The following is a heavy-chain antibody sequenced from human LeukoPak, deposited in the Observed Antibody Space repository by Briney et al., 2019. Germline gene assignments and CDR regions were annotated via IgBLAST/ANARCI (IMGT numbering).Heavy chain of an antibody. V-gene: IGHV3-48*01. D-gene: IGHD2-15*01. Sequence: GGSLRLSCAASGFSFSSYSMNWARQSPGKGLEWDSYISSSSSTISYADSVKGRFTISRDNAKNSLYLQMNSLRAEDTAVYYCARDSDFSGGSCDYWGQGTLVTVSS. J-gene: IGHJ4*02. CDR2: ISSSSSTI. CDR3: ARDSDFSGGSCDY. CDR1: GFSFSSYS.